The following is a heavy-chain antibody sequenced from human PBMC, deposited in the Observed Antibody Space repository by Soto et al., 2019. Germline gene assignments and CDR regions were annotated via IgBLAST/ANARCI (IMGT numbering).Heavy chain of an antibody. Sequence: GASVKVSCKVSGNTLTGLPMHWVRQAPGKGLEWMGSLDPEEGERIIAQRFKGRDTMTEDTSTDTAYMELSSLKSEDTAVYYCAAGVTTFDYWGQGTLVTVSS. CDR3: AAGVTTFDY. CDR1: GNTLTGLP. D-gene: IGHD4-17*01. J-gene: IGHJ4*02. CDR2: LDPEEGER. V-gene: IGHV1-24*01.